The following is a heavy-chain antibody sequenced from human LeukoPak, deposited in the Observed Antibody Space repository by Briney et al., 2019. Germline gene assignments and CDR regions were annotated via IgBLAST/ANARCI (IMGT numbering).Heavy chain of an antibody. Sequence: ASVKVSCKTSGYTFTSYDINWVRQAPGQGLEWMGWMNPNSGNTGYAQKFQGRVTMTRNTSISTAYMELSSLRSEDTAVYYCARGLGSSWYDGNYWGQGTLVTVSS. J-gene: IGHJ4*02. CDR3: ARGLGSSWYDGNY. CDR1: GYTFTSYD. V-gene: IGHV1-8*01. D-gene: IGHD6-13*01. CDR2: MNPNSGNT.